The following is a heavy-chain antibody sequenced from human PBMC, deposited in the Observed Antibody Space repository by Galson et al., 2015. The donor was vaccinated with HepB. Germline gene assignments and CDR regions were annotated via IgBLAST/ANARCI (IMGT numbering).Heavy chain of an antibody. Sequence: SVKVSCKASGGTFSSYAISWVRQAPGQGLEWMGGIIPIFGTANYAQKFQGRVTITADEPTSTAYMELSSLRSEDTAVYYCARDPGATKNYYYYYYMDVWGKGTTVTVSS. J-gene: IGHJ6*03. V-gene: IGHV1-69*13. D-gene: IGHD5-12*01. CDR1: GGTFSSYA. CDR2: IIPIFGTA. CDR3: ARDPGATKNYYYYYYMDV.